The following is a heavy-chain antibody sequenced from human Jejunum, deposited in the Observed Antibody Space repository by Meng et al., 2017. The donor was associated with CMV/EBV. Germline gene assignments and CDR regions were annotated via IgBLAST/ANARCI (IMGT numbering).Heavy chain of an antibody. V-gene: IGHV3-11*04. CDR2: IDSSGSNM. CDR1: GFTFSDYY. J-gene: IGHJ4*02. D-gene: IGHD3-9*01. Sequence: GFTFSDYYMTWVRQAPGKGLEWVSYIDSSGSNMYYGDSVKGRFIISRDNAKNSLYLQMNSLIADDTAVYYCARDRDILTGPFFVDYWGQGTLVTVSS. CDR3: ARDRDILTGPFFVDY.